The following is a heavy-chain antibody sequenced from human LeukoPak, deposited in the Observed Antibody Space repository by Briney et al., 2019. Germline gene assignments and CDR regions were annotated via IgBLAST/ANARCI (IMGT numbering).Heavy chain of an antibody. V-gene: IGHV3-23*01. CDR3: ARTPVPYCSSTSCYADWFDP. D-gene: IGHD2-2*01. CDR2: ISGSGGST. J-gene: IGHJ5*02. CDR1: GFTLSSYS. Sequence: VGSLRLSCAASGFTLSSYSMSWVRQAPGNGLESVSSISGSGGSTYYADSVKGRFTISRDNSKNTLYLQMNSLRAEDTAVYYCARTPVPYCSSTSCYADWFDPWGQGTLVTVSS.